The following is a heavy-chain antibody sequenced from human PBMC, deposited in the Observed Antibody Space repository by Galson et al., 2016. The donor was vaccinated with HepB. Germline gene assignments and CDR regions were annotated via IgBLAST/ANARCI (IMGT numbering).Heavy chain of an antibody. CDR2: IYPHSGGT. V-gene: IGHV1-2*02. J-gene: IGHJ4*01. CDR3: ARLGQWVDDYGDY. Sequence: SVKVSCKASGYTFIDYYMHWVRQAPGQGLEWMGWIYPHSGGTHYAQNFQGRVTITRDTSINTVYMELSSLRSDDTAVYYCARLGQWVDDYGDYWGQGTLVTVSS. CDR1: GYTFIDYY. D-gene: IGHD5-12*01.